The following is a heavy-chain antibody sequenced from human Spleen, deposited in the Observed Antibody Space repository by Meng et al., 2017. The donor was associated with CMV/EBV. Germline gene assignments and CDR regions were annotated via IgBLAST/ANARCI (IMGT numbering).Heavy chain of an antibody. Sequence: ASVKVSWKAYGYTFTSYGISWARQAPGQGLERTGWISGYNTNTNYAQKFQGKVTIITDTSTSTAYTELRSLRSDDTAVYYCARDCSGGNCYYYGMDVWGLGTTVTVSS. CDR2: ISGYNTNT. J-gene: IGHJ6*02. D-gene: IGHD2-15*01. CDR3: ARDCSGGNCYYYGMDV. V-gene: IGHV1-18*01. CDR1: GYTFTSYG.